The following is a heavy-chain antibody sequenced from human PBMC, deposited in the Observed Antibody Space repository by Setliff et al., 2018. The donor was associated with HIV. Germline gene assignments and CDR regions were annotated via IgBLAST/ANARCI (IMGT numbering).Heavy chain of an antibody. V-gene: IGHV4-39*07. CDR3: ARTVPHSAAQDAFDI. Sequence: SETLSLTCTVSDGSVSSSSYYWAWIRQSPGKGLAWIGYISNSGKIYYDPSLNSRVTLSADTSKNQLSLKLTSVTAEDTGVYYCARTVPHSAAQDAFDIWGQGTVVTVSS. D-gene: IGHD4-4*01. CDR2: ISNSGKI. CDR1: DGSVSSSSYY. J-gene: IGHJ3*02.